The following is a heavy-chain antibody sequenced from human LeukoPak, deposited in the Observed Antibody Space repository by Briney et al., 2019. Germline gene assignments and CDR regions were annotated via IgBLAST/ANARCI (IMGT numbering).Heavy chain of an antibody. D-gene: IGHD3-10*01. CDR1: GYTFTGYY. V-gene: IGHV1-2*02. CDR3: ARDREVLLWFGELLSLDY. CDR2: INPNSGGT. J-gene: IGHJ4*02. Sequence: ASVKVSCKASGYTFTGYYMHWVRQAPGQGLEWMRWINPNSGGTNYAQKFQGRVTMTRDTSISTAYMELSRLRSDDTAVYYCARDREVLLWFGELLSLDYWGQGTLVTVSS.